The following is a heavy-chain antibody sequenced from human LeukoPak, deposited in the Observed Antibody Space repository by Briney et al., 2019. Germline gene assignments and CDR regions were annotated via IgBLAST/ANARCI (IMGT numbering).Heavy chain of an antibody. J-gene: IGHJ6*03. CDR3: ARGPGGYYYYYYMDV. CDR2: IIPIFGTA. V-gene: IGHV1-69*05. Sequence: ASVKVSCKASGGTFSSYAISWVRQAPGQGLEWMGGIIPIFGTANYAQKFQGRVTITTDGSTSTAYMELSSLRSEDTAVYYCARGPGGYYYYYYMDVWGKGTTVTVSS. CDR1: GGTFSSYA. D-gene: IGHD3-10*01.